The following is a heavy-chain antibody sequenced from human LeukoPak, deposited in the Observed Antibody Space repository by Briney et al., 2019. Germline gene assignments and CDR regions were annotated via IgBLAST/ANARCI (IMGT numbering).Heavy chain of an antibody. CDR3: ARGIADPYSFDS. J-gene: IGHJ4*02. Sequence: PSETLSLTCAVYGGSFSGYYWSWIRQPPGKGLEWIGYIYYSGSTNYNPSLKSRVTISVDTSKNQFSLKLSSVTAADTAVYYCARGIADPYSFDSWGQGTLVTVSS. D-gene: IGHD6-13*01. CDR2: IYYSGST. CDR1: GGSFSGYY. V-gene: IGHV4-59*08.